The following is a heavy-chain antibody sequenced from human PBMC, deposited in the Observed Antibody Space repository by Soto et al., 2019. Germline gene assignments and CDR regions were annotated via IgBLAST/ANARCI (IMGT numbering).Heavy chain of an antibody. CDR2: IYWDDDK. Sequence: QITLKESGPTLVKPTQTLTLTCTFSGFSLTGSGVGVGWIRQPPGKALEWLALIYWDDDKRYSPSLKSRLTITKDTSKNQVALTVTNMDPVDTATYYCARFLWSDTSLYYFDYWGQGTLVTFSS. D-gene: IGHD3-3*01. CDR1: GFSLTGSGVG. J-gene: IGHJ4*02. CDR3: ARFLWSDTSLYYFDY. V-gene: IGHV2-5*02.